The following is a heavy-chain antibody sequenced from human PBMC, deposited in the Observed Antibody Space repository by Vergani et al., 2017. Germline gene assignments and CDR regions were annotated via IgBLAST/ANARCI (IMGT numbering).Heavy chain of an antibody. CDR3: ARGQMITFGGVIVSGTVY. J-gene: IGHJ4*02. D-gene: IGHD3-16*02. Sequence: QLQLQESGPGLVKPSETLSLTCTVSGGSISSSSYYWGWIRQPPGKGLDWIGSIYYSRSTYYNPSLKSRVTISVDTSKNQFSLKLSSVTAADTAVYYCARGQMITFGGVIVSGTVYWGQGTLVTVSS. V-gene: IGHV4-39*01. CDR1: GGSISSSSYY. CDR2: IYYSRST.